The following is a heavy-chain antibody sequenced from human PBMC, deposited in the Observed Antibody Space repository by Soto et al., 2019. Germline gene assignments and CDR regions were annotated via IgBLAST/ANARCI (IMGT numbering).Heavy chain of an antibody. D-gene: IGHD3-10*02. CDR3: ARETWLFGESDLYGMDV. Sequence: QVQLVESGGGVVQPGRSLRLSCAASGFTFSSYGMHWVRQAPGKGLEWVAVIWYDGSNKYYADSVKGRFTISRDNSKNTLYLQMNSLRAEDTAVYYCARETWLFGESDLYGMDVWGQGTTVTVSS. CDR1: GFTFSSYG. CDR2: IWYDGSNK. V-gene: IGHV3-33*01. J-gene: IGHJ6*02.